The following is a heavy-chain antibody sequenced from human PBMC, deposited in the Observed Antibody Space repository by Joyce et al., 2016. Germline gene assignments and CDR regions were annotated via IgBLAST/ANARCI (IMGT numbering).Heavy chain of an antibody. CDR3: ARPLNQLVPMAFDI. CDR2: IASYNGNT. D-gene: IGHD6-13*01. CDR1: GYTFSNFG. Sequence: QVQLVQSGADVKKPGASVKVSCKASGYTFSNFGFIWVRQAPGQGLEWMGWIASYNGNTTMAQKCRGRVTMPTATSPSIAYMELRSLGSAEPAVNSCARPLNQLVPMAFDIWGQGQWSPSLQ. J-gene: IGHJ3*02. V-gene: IGHV1-18*01.